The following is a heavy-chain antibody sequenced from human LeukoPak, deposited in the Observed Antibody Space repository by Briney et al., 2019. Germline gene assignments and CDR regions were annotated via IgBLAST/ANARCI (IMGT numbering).Heavy chain of an antibody. CDR3: ARGGYCSSTSCFLFDY. J-gene: IGHJ4*02. D-gene: IGHD2-2*01. CDR1: GGSISSGGYY. CDR2: IYHSGST. V-gene: IGHV4-30-2*01. Sequence: PSETLSLTCTVSGGSISSGGYYWSWIRQPPGKGLEWIGYIYHSGSTYYNPSLKSRVTISVDRSKNQFSLKLSSVTAADTAVYYCARGGYCSSTSCFLFDYWGQGTLVTASS.